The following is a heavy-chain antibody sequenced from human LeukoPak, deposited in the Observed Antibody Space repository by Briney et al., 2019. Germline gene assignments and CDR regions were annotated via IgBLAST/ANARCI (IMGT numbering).Heavy chain of an antibody. CDR1: DFTFHNYA. CDR2: ISAYNGNT. D-gene: IGHD6-19*01. V-gene: IGHV1-18*01. J-gene: IGHJ4*02. Sequence: GGSLRLSCVGSDFTFHNYAISWVRQAPGQGLEWMGWISAYNGNTNYAQKLQGRVTMTTDTSTSTAYMELRSLRSDDTAVYYCARGKYSSGWYDYWGQGTLVTVSS. CDR3: ARGKYSSGWYDY.